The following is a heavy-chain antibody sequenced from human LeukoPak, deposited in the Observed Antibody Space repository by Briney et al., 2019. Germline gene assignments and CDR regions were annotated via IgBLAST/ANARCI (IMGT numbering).Heavy chain of an antibody. CDR2: ISGPGDKT. V-gene: IGHV3-23*01. J-gene: IGHJ5*02. CDR1: GFTFSSYA. D-gene: IGHD2-2*01. Sequence: PGGCLRLSCAASGFTFSSYAMRWVRQAPGKGLEWASDISGPGDKTDYADSVKGRFTISRDNSENTVSLQMNSLTGEDTAVYYCAKAGSSVSRTFDPWGQGTLVTVSS. CDR3: AKAGSSVSRTFDP.